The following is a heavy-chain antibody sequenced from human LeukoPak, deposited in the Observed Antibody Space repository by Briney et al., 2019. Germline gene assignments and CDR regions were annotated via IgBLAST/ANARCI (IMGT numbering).Heavy chain of an antibody. Sequence: GASVKVSCKASGYTFIGQYMHWVRQAPGQGLEWMGCINIDTGGTNYAQRFQGRVTVTRDTSISTVYMELRGMRPDDTAVYFCARDPIRGDGYNLDYWGQGTLVTVSS. CDR2: INIDTGGT. CDR1: GYTFIGQY. J-gene: IGHJ4*02. CDR3: ARDPIRGDGYNLDY. D-gene: IGHD5-24*01. V-gene: IGHV1-2*02.